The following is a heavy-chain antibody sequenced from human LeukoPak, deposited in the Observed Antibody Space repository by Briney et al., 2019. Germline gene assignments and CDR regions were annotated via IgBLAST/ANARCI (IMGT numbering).Heavy chain of an antibody. CDR2: INPNSGGT. CDR3: ARARLIKSTQWLGDFDY. V-gene: IGHV1-2*02. D-gene: IGHD6-19*01. CDR1: GYTFTGYY. Sequence: ASVKVSCKASGYTFTGYYMHWVRQAPGQELEWMGWINPNSGGTNYAQKFQGRVTMTRDTSISTAYMELSRLTSDDTAVYYCARARLIKSTQWLGDFDYWGQGTLVTVSS. J-gene: IGHJ4*02.